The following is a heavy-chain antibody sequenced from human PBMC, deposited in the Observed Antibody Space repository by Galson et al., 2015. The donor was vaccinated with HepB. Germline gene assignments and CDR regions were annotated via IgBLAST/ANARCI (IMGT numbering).Heavy chain of an antibody. CDR3: ARPLYSSGWYSGYYYGMDV. Sequence: SVKVSCKASGYTFTSYYMHWVRQAPGQGLEWMGIINPSGGSTTYAQKLQGRVTMTRDTSTSTVYMEVSSLRSEDTAVYYCARPLYSSGWYSGYYYGMDVWGQGTTVTVSS. D-gene: IGHD6-19*01. J-gene: IGHJ6*02. CDR1: GYTFTSYY. CDR2: INPSGGST. V-gene: IGHV1-46*01.